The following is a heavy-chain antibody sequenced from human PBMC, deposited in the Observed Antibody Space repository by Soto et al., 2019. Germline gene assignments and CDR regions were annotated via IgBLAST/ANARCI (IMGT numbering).Heavy chain of an antibody. Sequence: EVQLVESGGGLVKPGGSLRLSCAASGFTFSSYSMNWVRQAPGKGLEWVSSISSSSSYIYYADSVKGRFTISRDNAKNSLYLQMNSLRAEDTAVYYCARAAMLVAGNVVYWGQGTLVTVSS. CDR1: GFTFSSYS. CDR2: ISSSSSYI. CDR3: ARAAMLVAGNVVY. D-gene: IGHD6-19*01. J-gene: IGHJ4*02. V-gene: IGHV3-21*01.